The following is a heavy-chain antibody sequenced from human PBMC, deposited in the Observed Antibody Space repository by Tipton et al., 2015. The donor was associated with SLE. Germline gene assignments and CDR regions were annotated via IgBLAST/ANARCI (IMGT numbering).Heavy chain of an antibody. CDR3: GRGATTWRGAIYGMDV. J-gene: IGHJ6*02. Sequence: TLSLTCTVSGGSIRSNYWIWIRQTPGKGLEWIGYIHSSGSTNYNPSLKSRVTISIDVSKNQISLKVPSVTAADTAVYYCGRGATTWRGAIYGMDVWGQGTTVTVSS. D-gene: IGHD1-26*01. V-gene: IGHV4-59*08. CDR2: IHSSGST. CDR1: GGSIRSNY.